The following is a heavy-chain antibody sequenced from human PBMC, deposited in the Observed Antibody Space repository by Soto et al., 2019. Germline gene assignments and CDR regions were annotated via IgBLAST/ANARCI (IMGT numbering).Heavy chain of an antibody. D-gene: IGHD3-22*01. V-gene: IGHV3-48*03. CDR1: GFTFSSYE. CDR3: ARVKMSYYDSSGYYYSGSSQH. CDR2: ISSSGSTI. Sequence: LRLSCAASGFTFSSYEMNWVRQAPGKGLEWVSYISSSGSTIYYADSVKGRFTISRDNAKNSLYLQMNSLRAEDTAVYYCARVKMSYYDSSGYYYSGSSQHWGQGTLVTVSS. J-gene: IGHJ1*01.